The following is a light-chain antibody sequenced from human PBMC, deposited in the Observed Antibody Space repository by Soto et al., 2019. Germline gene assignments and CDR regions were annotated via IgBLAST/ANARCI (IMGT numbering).Light chain of an antibody. Sequence: DIQMTQSPSSLSASIGETVIISCRASETITRYLNWYQSKPGKAPRLLISGASSLQSGVPSRFSGSGSGTEFTLTISSLQPDDFAAYYCQQYNSYSTFGQGTKVDIK. CDR1: ETITRY. J-gene: IGKJ1*01. CDR2: GAS. V-gene: IGKV1-5*01. CDR3: QQYNSYST.